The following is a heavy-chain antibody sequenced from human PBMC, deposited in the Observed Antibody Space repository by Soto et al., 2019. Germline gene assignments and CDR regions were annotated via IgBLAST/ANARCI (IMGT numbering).Heavy chain of an antibody. V-gene: IGHV4-34*01. D-gene: IGHD3-10*01. CDR3: VTSLWFGTQPEI. Sequence: QVQLQQWGAGLLKPSETLSLTCAVYGGSFSDNYWTWFRQPPGKGLEWIGEMSPSGTTKYIPSLKSRVSISADTSKKQFSLKVTSVTAADTAVYYCVTSLWFGTQPEIWGQGTLVTVSS. CDR1: GGSFSDNY. CDR2: MSPSGTT. J-gene: IGHJ4*02.